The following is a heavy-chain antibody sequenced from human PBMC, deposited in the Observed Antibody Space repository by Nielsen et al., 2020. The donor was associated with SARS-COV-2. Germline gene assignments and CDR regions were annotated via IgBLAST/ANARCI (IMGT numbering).Heavy chain of an antibody. CDR3: ATVIGSNVLRYFDWAY. V-gene: IGHV1-24*01. D-gene: IGHD3-9*01. J-gene: IGHJ4*02. CDR1: GYTLTELS. Sequence: ASLKVSCKVSGYTLTELSMHWVRQAPGKGLEWMGGFDPEDGETIYAQKFQGRVTMTEDTSTDTAYMELSSLRTEETAVYYCATVIGSNVLRYFDWAYWGQGTFVTVSS. CDR2: FDPEDGET.